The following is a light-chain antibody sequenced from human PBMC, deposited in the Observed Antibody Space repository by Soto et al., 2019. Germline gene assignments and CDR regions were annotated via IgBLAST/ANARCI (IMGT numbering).Light chain of an antibody. CDR3: QQTYSTPYT. Sequence: IHMTQSPSSLSASVGDRVTITCRASQRITTYLNWYQQKPGEAPKLLISTSGTLQRGVPSRFSGSGSGTDFTLTITSLQRADFATYSCQQTYSTPYTFGQGTQLEI. J-gene: IGKJ2*01. V-gene: IGKV1-39*01. CDR2: TSG. CDR1: QRITTY.